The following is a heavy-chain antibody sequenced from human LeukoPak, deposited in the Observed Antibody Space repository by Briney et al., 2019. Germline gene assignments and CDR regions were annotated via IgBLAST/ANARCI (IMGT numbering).Heavy chain of an antibody. CDR2: IYYSGST. CDR1: GGSISSGDYY. CDR3: ARAREPLVSTYYFDY. V-gene: IGHV4-30-4*08. D-gene: IGHD6-13*01. J-gene: IGHJ4*02. Sequence: PSETLSVTRTVSGGSISSGDYYWSWIRQPPGKGLEWIGNIYYSGSTYYNPSLKSRVTISIDTSKNQFSLKLSSVTAADTAVYYCARAREPLVSTYYFDYWGQGTLVTVSS.